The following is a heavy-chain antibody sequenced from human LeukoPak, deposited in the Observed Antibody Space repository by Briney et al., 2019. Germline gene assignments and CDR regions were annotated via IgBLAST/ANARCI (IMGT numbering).Heavy chain of an antibody. V-gene: IGHV4-34*01. D-gene: IGHD6-13*01. CDR2: INHSGST. CDR1: GGSFSGYY. CDR3: ARTRSSTWYLFDY. Sequence: SETLSLTCAVYGGSFSGYYWSWIRQPPGKGLEWIGEINHSGSTNYNPSLESRVTISVDTSKNQFSLKLTSVTAADTAVYYCARTRSSTWYLFDYRGQGTLVTVSS. J-gene: IGHJ4*02.